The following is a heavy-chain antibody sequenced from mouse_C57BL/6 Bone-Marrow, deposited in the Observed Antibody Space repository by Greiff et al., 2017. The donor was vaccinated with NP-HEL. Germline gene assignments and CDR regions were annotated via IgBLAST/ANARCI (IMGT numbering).Heavy chain of an antibody. CDR1: GFTFSDYG. CDR3: ARGGRLYAMDY. V-gene: IGHV5-17*01. J-gene: IGHJ4*01. Sequence: EVKLVESGGGLVKPGGSLKLSCAASGFTFSDYGMHWVRQAPEKGLAWVAYISSGSSTIYYADTVKGRFTISRDNAKNTLFLQMTSLRSEDTAMYYCARGGRLYAMDYWGQGTSVTVSS. CDR2: ISSGSSTI. D-gene: IGHD3-3*01.